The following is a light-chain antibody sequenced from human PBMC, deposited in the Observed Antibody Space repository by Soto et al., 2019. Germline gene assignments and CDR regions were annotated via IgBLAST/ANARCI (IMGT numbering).Light chain of an antibody. J-gene: IGLJ1*01. CDR2: GVS. CDR1: SSDFGGYNY. CDR3: SSYTDSGTRV. V-gene: IGLV2-14*01. Sequence: QSALTQPASVSGSPGQSITISCIGTSSDFGGYNYVVWYQHHPGKAPKLVIYGVSNRPSGVSNRFSGSKSGNTASLTISGLQAEDAADYYCSSYTDSGTRVFGTGTKLTVL.